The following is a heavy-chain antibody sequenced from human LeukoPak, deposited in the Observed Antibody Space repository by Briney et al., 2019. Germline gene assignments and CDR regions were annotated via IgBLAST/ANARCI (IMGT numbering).Heavy chain of an antibody. CDR3: ARDQATVTTKPFNWFDP. D-gene: IGHD4-17*01. CDR1: GFTFSSYA. Sequence: GGSLRLSCAASGFTFSSYAMSWVRQAPGKGLEWVSAISDSGGSTYYADSVKGRFTISRDNSKNTLYLQMNSLRAEDTAVYYCARDQATVTTKPFNWFDPWGQGTLVTVSS. V-gene: IGHV3-23*01. J-gene: IGHJ5*02. CDR2: ISDSGGST.